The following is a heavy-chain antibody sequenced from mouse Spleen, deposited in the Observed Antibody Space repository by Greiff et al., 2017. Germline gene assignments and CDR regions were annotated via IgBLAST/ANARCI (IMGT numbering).Heavy chain of an antibody. CDR3: ARRGYGSSSYWYFDV. D-gene: IGHD1-1*01. CDR1: GFTFSSYA. CDR2: ISSGGSYT. Sequence: EVKLMESGGGLVKPGGSLKLSCAASGFTFSSYAMSWVRQTPEKRLEWVATISSGGSYTYYPDSVKGRFTISRDNAKNTLYLQMSSLRSEDTAMYYCARRGYGSSSYWYFDVWGAGTTVTVSS. V-gene: IGHV5-9-1*01. J-gene: IGHJ1*01.